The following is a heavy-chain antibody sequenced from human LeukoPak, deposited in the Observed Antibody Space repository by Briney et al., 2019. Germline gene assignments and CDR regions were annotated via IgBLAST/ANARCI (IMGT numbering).Heavy chain of an antibody. J-gene: IGHJ4*02. CDR1: GFSVSNKY. V-gene: IGHV3-53*01. Sequence: GGSLRLSCAASGFSVSNKYMSWVRQAPGKGLEWVSVIYTGGDTYYADSVRGRFTISRDNSKNTVNLQMNSLRAEDTALYYCAGGQMFTSGGFDDWGQGTLVSVSS. CDR2: IYTGGDT. CDR3: AGGQMFTSGGFDD. D-gene: IGHD6-19*01.